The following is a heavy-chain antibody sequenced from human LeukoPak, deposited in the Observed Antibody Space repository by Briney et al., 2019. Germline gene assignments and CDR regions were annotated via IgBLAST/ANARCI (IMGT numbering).Heavy chain of an antibody. D-gene: IGHD3-10*01. Sequence: PGGSLRLSCAASGFTSNNYGMHWVRQAPGKGLEWVALIWYDGTNKYYGDSVKGRFTISRDNSKNTLYLQMNSLRAEDTAVYYCARGRFGELSVATFDIWGQGTMVTVSS. V-gene: IGHV3-33*01. J-gene: IGHJ3*02. CDR2: IWYDGTNK. CDR3: ARGRFGELSVATFDI. CDR1: GFTSNNYG.